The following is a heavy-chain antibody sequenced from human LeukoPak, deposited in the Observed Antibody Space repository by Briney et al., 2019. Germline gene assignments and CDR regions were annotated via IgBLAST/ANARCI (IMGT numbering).Heavy chain of an antibody. V-gene: IGHV1-69*01. D-gene: IGHD6-13*01. CDR3: ARDLGAAAGFDY. CDR2: IIPIFGTA. Sequence: SVKVSCKAFGGTFSSYAISWVRQAPGQGLEWMGGIIPIFGTANYAQKFQGRVTITADESTSTAYMELSSLRSEDTAVYYCARDLGAAAGFDYWGQGTLVTVSS. J-gene: IGHJ4*02. CDR1: GGTFSSYA.